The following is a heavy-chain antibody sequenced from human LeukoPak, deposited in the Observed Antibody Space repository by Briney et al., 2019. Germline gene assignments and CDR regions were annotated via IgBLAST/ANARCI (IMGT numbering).Heavy chain of an antibody. D-gene: IGHD3-10*01. Sequence: GGSLRLSCAASGFTFSSYSMNWVRQAPGKGLEWVLSISSSSSYIYYADSVKGRFTISRDNAKNSLYLQMNSLRAEDTAVYYCARVTMVRGVYDAFDIWGQGTMVTVSS. CDR1: GFTFSSYS. V-gene: IGHV3-21*01. J-gene: IGHJ3*02. CDR2: ISSSSSYI. CDR3: ARVTMVRGVYDAFDI.